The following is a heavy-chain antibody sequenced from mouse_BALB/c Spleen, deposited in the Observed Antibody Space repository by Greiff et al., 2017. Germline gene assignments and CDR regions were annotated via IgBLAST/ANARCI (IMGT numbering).Heavy chain of an antibody. CDR2: INPSTGYT. V-gene: IGHV1-7*01. J-gene: IGHJ3*01. CDR1: GYTFTSYW. Sequence: QVQLQQSGAELAKPGASVKMSCKASGYTFTSYWMHWVKQRPGQGLEWIGYINPSTGYTEYNQKFKDKATLTADKSSSTAYMQLSSLTSEDSAVYYCAREGSTMIPFAYWGQGTLVTVSA. CDR3: AREGSTMIPFAY. D-gene: IGHD2-4*01.